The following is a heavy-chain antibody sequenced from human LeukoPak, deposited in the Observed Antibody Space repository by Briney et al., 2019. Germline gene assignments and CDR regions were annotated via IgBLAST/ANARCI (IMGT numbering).Heavy chain of an antibody. V-gene: IGHV4-59*01. Sequence: SETLSLTCTVSGGSISSYYWSWIRQPPGKGLVWIGYIYYSGSTNYNPSLKSRVTISVDTSKNQFSLKLSSVTAADTAVYYCARDGRSRYDSSHYWGQGTLVTVSS. CDR3: ARDGRSRYDSSHY. J-gene: IGHJ4*02. CDR2: IYYSGST. D-gene: IGHD6-6*01. CDR1: GGSISSYY.